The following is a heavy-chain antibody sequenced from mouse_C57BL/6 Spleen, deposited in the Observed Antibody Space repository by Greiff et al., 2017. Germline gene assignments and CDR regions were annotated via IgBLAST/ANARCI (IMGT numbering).Heavy chain of an antibody. CDR1: GYAFSSYW. Sequence: VQLKESGAELVKPGASVKISCKASGYAFSSYWMNWVKQRPGKGLEWIGQIYPGDGDTNYNGKFKGKATLTADKSSSTAYMQLSSLTSEDSAVYFCARSQRRGAMDYWGQGTSVTVSS. V-gene: IGHV1-80*01. CDR2: IYPGDGDT. J-gene: IGHJ4*01. D-gene: IGHD6-2*01. CDR3: ARSQRRGAMDY.